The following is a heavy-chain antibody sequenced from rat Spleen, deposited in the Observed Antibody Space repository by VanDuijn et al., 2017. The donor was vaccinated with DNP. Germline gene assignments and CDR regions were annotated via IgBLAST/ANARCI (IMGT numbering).Heavy chain of an antibody. V-gene: IGHV3-1*01. CDR2: IRYSGSI. Sequence: EVQLQESGPGLVKPSHSLSLTCSVTGYSITSNYWAWIRKFPGDKMEWMGYIRYSGSIGYNPSLKSRIAITRDTSKNQFFLQLSSVTTEDTATYYCARGLRGVHWYFDFWGPGTMVTASS. D-gene: IGHD1-11*01. CDR3: ARGLRGVHWYFDF. J-gene: IGHJ1*01. CDR1: GYSITSNY.